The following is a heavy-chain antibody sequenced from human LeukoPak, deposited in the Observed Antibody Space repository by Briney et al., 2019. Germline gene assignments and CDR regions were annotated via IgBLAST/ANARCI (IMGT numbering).Heavy chain of an antibody. D-gene: IGHD3-3*01. V-gene: IGHV4-38-2*01. CDR1: GYSISSGYY. CDR3: ARHPKAIFGVAPIHDY. CDR2: IYHSGST. J-gene: IGHJ4*02. Sequence: PSETLSLTRAVSGYSISSGYYWGWIRQPPGKGLEWIGSIYHSGSTYYNPSLKSRVTISVDTSKNQFSLKLSSVTAADTAVYYCARHPKAIFGVAPIHDYWGQGTLVTVSS.